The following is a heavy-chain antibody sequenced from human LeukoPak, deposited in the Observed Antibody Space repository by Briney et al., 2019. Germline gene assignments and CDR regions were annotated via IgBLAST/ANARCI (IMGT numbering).Heavy chain of an antibody. Sequence: GGSLRLSCAVSGFTFSTYSMNWVRQAPGKGLEWVSSISSRSSYIYYADSVKGRFTISRDNSKNTLYLQMNSLRAEDTAVYYCARHSRPSGSGSYYTLGLWGQGTLVTVSS. J-gene: IGHJ4*02. CDR3: ARHSRPSGSGSYYTLGL. D-gene: IGHD3-10*01. CDR2: ISSRSSYI. CDR1: GFTFSTYS. V-gene: IGHV3-21*04.